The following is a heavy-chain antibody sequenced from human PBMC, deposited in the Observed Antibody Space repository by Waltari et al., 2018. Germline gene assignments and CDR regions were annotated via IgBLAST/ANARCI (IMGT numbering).Heavy chain of an antibody. CDR1: GFTFGTYS. J-gene: IGHJ4*02. V-gene: IGHV3-48*04. D-gene: IGHD6-6*01. Sequence: EVQLVESGGGLIQPGGSLRLSCPASGFTFGTYSMNWSRQAPGKGLEWVSYISPTSTTIYYADSVKGRFTISRDNAKNTLYLQMNSLRAEDTAVYYCARIAALFLLDYWGQGTLVTVSS. CDR2: ISPTSTTI. CDR3: ARIAALFLLDY.